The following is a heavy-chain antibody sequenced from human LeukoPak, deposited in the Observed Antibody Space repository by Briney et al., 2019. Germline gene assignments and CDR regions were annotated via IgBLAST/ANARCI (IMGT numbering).Heavy chain of an antibody. CDR1: GYTFTGYY. D-gene: IGHD3-22*01. CDR2: INPNSGGT. CDR3: ARDSSGDSGGYLIDP. V-gene: IGHV1-2*02. Sequence: ASVKVSCKASGYTFTGYYMHWVRQAPGQGLEWMGWINPNSGGTNYAQKFQGRVTMTRDTSISTAYMELSRLRSDDTAVYYCARDSSGDSGGYLIDPWGQGTLVTVSS. J-gene: IGHJ5*02.